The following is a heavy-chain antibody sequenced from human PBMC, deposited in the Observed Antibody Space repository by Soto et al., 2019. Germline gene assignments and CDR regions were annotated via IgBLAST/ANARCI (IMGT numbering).Heavy chain of an antibody. CDR3: TTEGGEHCSSTSCQSGYYYYYRMDV. D-gene: IGHD2-2*01. V-gene: IGHV3-15*01. Sequence: GGSLRLSCAASGFTFSNAWMSWVRQAPGKXLEWVGRIKSKTDGGTTDYAAPVKGRFTISRDDSKNTLYLQMDSLKTEDTAVYYCTTEGGEHCSSTSCQSGYYYYYRMDVWGQGTTVTVSS. J-gene: IGHJ6*02. CDR1: GFTFSNAW. CDR2: IKSKTDGGTT.